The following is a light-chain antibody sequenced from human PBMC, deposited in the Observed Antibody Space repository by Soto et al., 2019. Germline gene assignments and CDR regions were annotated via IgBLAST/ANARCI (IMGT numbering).Light chain of an antibody. CDR1: KLEDKY. J-gene: IGLJ2*01. CDR2: QDS. Sequence: SYELTQTPSVSVSPGQTASIACSGDKLEDKYVCWYQQKPGQSPVLVIYQDSKRPSGIPERFSGSNSGNTATLTISGTQAMDEADYYCQAWDSSTVVFGGGTKLTVL. CDR3: QAWDSSTVV. V-gene: IGLV3-1*01.